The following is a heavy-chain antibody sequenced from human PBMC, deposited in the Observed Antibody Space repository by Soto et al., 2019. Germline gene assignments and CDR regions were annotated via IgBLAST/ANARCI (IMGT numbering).Heavy chain of an antibody. J-gene: IGHJ4*02. D-gene: IGHD4-17*01. CDR1: GGSISSSSYY. Sequence: SETLSLTCTVSGGSISSSSYYWGWIRQPPGKGLEWIGSIYYSGCTYYNPSLKSRVTISVDTSKNQFSLKLSSVTAADTAVYYCARWLVTTINHYFDYWGQGTLVTVSS. CDR2: IYYSGCT. CDR3: ARWLVTTINHYFDY. V-gene: IGHV4-39*01.